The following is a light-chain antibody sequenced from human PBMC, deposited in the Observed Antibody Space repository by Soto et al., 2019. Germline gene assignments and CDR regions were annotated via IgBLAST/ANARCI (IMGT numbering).Light chain of an antibody. CDR2: GAS. J-gene: IGKJ4*01. V-gene: IGKV3-15*01. CDR3: QQYSSWPPLT. CDR1: QSVSSN. Sequence: DIVMTQSPATLSVSPGERSTLSCRASQSVSSNLAWYQQKPGQAPRLLIYGASTRATGIPARFSGSGSGTEFTLTISSLQSEDFAVYYCQQYSSWPPLTFGGGTKVDIK.